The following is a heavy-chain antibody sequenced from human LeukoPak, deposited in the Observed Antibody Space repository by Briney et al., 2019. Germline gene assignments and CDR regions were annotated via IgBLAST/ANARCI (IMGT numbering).Heavy chain of an antibody. CDR2: IYYSGST. CDR1: GGSISSGDYY. CDR3: ARETRYYYDSSGFDY. D-gene: IGHD3-22*01. J-gene: IGHJ4*02. Sequence: SQTLSLTCTVSGGSISSGDYYWSWIRQPPRKGLEWIGYIYYSGSTYYNPSLKSRVTISVDTSKNQFSLKLSSVTAADTAVYYCARETRYYYDSSGFDYWGQGTLVTVSS. V-gene: IGHV4-30-4*01.